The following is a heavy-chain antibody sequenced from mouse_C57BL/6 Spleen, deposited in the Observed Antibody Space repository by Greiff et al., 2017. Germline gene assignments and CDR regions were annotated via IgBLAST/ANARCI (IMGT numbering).Heavy chain of an antibody. J-gene: IGHJ4*01. CDR1: GYSFTDYN. Sequence: VQLKESGPELVKPGASVKISCKASGYSFTDYNMNWVKQSNGKSLEWIGVINPNYGTTSYNQKFKGKATLTVDQSSSTAYMQLNSLTSEDSAVYYCARDYYGSSYGAMDYWGQGTSVTVSS. CDR2: INPNYGTT. CDR3: ARDYYGSSYGAMDY. D-gene: IGHD1-1*01. V-gene: IGHV1-39*01.